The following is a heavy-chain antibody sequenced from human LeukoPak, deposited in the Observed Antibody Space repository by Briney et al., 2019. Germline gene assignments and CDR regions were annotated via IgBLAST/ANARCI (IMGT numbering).Heavy chain of an antibody. CDR1: GYTFTNYA. CDR3: AREGAASWFDP. Sequence: GASVTVSFKASGYTFTNYAIHWVRQAPGQRLEWMGWINTGNGNTKYSQKFQGRVTITRDTSASTAYMELSSLSSEDTAVYYCAREGAASWFDPWGQGTLVTVSS. D-gene: IGHD1-26*01. J-gene: IGHJ5*02. V-gene: IGHV1-3*04. CDR2: INTGNGNT.